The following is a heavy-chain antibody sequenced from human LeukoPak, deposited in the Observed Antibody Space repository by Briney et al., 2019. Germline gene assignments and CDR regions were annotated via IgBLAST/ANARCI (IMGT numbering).Heavy chain of an antibody. V-gene: IGHV1-46*01. CDR2: INPSGGST. Sequence: GASVKVSCKASGNTFTSYYMHWVRQAPGQGLEWMGIINPSGGSTTYAQKFQGRVTMTSDTSTSTVYMELSSLRSEDTAVYYCARDGWVNYCYMDVWGTGTTVSVSS. D-gene: IGHD6-19*01. CDR1: GNTFTSYY. J-gene: IGHJ6*03. CDR3: ARDGWVNYCYMDV.